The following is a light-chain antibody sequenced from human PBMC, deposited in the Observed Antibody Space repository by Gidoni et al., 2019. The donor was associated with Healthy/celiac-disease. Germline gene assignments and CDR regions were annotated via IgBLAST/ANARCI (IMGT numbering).Light chain of an antibody. CDR2: AAS. CDR3: QQSYSTPHS. J-gene: IGKJ2*03. V-gene: IGKV1-39*01. Sequence: DIQMTQSPSSLSASVGDRVTITCRASQSISSYLNWYQQKPGKAPKLQIYAASSLQSGVPSRFSDSGSGTDFTLTISSLQPEDFATYYFQQSYSTPHSVXQXTKLEIK. CDR1: QSISSY.